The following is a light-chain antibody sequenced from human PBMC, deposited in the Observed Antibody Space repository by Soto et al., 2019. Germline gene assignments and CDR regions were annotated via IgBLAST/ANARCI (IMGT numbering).Light chain of an antibody. CDR2: WAS. Sequence: DIVMTQSPDSLAVSLGERATINCKSSQSVLYSSNNKNYLAWYQQKPGQPPKLLIYWASTRESGVPDRFSGSGSGTDFTLTISSLQAADVAVYYCQQYYSTPWTFVQGTQVDIK. V-gene: IGKV4-1*01. CDR1: QSVLYSSNNKNY. J-gene: IGKJ1*01. CDR3: QQYYSTPWT.